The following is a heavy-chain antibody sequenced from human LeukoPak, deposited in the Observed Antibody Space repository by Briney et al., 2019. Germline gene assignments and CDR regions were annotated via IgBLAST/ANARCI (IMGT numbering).Heavy chain of an antibody. V-gene: IGHV3-23*01. D-gene: IGHD5/OR15-5a*01. J-gene: IGHJ5*02. Sequence: GGSLRLSCAASGFSFSNNAMTWVRRAPGKGLEWVSGISGSESSYYYAEAVKRRFTFSRDNSNNLLFLKMDSLRAKDTATYYCAKLCFDIVSTGGVWLDPWGQGSLVTVSS. CDR2: ISGSESSY. CDR1: GFSFSNNA. CDR3: AKLCFDIVSTGGVWLDP.